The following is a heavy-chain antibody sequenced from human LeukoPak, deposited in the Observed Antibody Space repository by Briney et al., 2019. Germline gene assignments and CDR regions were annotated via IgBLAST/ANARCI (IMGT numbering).Heavy chain of an antibody. J-gene: IGHJ6*03. CDR2: ISSSSSSYI. D-gene: IGHD2-8*01. CDR3: ARDRGGTLMVYARGKDYYYMDV. Sequence: GGSLRLSCAASGFTFNNYNMIWVRQAPGKGLEWVSSISSSSSSYIYYADSVKGRFTISRDNARNSLYLQMSSLRAKDTAVYYCARDRGGTLMVYARGKDYYYMDVWGKGTTVTVSS. CDR1: GFTFNNYN. V-gene: IGHV3-21*01.